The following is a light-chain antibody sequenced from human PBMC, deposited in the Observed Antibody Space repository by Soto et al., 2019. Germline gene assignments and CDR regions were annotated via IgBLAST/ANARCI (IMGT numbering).Light chain of an antibody. V-gene: IGLV2-14*01. CDR3: SSYARNRDVR. J-gene: IGLJ2*01. CDR2: DVS. CDR1: SSDVGGYNY. Sequence: QSVLTQPASVSGSPGQSITISCTGTSSDVGGYNYVSWYQQHPGKAPKLMIYDVSNRPSGVSNRFSGSKSGNTASLTISGLQAEDEADYYCSSYARNRDVRFGGGTQLTVL.